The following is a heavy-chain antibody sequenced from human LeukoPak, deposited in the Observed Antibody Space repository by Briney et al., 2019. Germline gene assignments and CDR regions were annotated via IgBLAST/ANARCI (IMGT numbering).Heavy chain of an antibody. D-gene: IGHD3-22*01. CDR3: ARVLSDSSGYYIDY. V-gene: IGHV3-21*01. Sequence: GGSLRLSCAASGFTFSSYSMNWVRQAPGKGLEWVSSISSSSSYIYYADSVKGRFTISRDNAKNSLYLQMNSLRAEDTAVYYCARVLSDSSGYYIDYWGQGTLVTVSS. J-gene: IGHJ4*02. CDR2: ISSSSSYI. CDR1: GFTFSSYS.